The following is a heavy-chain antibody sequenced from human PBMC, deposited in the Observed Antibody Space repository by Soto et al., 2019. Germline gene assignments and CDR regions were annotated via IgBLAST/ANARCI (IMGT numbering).Heavy chain of an antibody. CDR2: ISYDGSNK. D-gene: IGHD3-3*01. CDR3: AKGSSYYDFWSGYYAIDY. J-gene: IGHJ4*02. Sequence: QVQLVESGGGVVQPGRSLRLSCAASGFTFSSYGMHWVRQAPGKGLEWVAVISYDGSNKYYADSVKGRFTISRDNSKNTLYLQMNSLRAEDTAVYYCAKGSSYYDFWSGYYAIDYWGQGTLVTVSS. CDR1: GFTFSSYG. V-gene: IGHV3-30*18.